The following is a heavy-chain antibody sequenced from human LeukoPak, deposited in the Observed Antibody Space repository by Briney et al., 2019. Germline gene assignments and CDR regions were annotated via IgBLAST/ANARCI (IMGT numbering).Heavy chain of an antibody. CDR3: ARLPHSIAAATYYFDY. CDR1: GYSFTSYW. D-gene: IGHD6-13*01. Sequence: GESLKISCKGSGYSFTSYWIGWVRQMPGKGLEWMGIIYPGDSDTRYSPSFQGQVTISADKSISTAYLQWSSLKASGTAMYYCARLPHSIAAATYYFDYWGQGTLVTVSS. CDR2: IYPGDSDT. V-gene: IGHV5-51*01. J-gene: IGHJ4*02.